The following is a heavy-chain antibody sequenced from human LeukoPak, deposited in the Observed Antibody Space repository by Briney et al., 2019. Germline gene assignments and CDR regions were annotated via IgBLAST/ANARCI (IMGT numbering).Heavy chain of an antibody. J-gene: IGHJ6*03. CDR1: GYTFTGYY. D-gene: IGHD6-13*01. CDR3: ARGIAAAGTSYYYYYYMDV. V-gene: IGHV1-2*02. Sequence: GASVKVSCKASGYTFTGYYMHWVRQAPGQGLEWMGWINPNSGGTDYAQKFQGRVTMTRDTSISTAYMELSRLRSDDTAVYYCARGIAAAGTSYYYYYYMDVWGKGTTVTISS. CDR2: INPNSGGT.